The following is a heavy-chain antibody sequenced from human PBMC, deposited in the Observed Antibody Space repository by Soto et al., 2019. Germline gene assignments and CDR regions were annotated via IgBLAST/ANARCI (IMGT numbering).Heavy chain of an antibody. D-gene: IGHD1-26*01. CDR1: GFTLDNHA. V-gene: IGHV1-18*01. CDR3: ARGTKGAGGWYFDF. J-gene: IGHJ2*01. CDR2: IGAIVYNDAT. Sequence: QVQVVQSEVEVKRPGASVRISCKASGFTLDNHAMTWVRQAPGKGLEWMGWIGAIVYNDATNYAQKFQGRLTMARDTSPNTVYMDLSSLRSDDTAVYYCARGTKGAGGWYFDFCGRGTLVVVSS.